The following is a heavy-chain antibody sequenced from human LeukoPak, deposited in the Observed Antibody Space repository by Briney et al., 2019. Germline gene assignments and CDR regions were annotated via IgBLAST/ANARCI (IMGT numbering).Heavy chain of an antibody. CDR1: GFTFSTYW. D-gene: IGHD2-2*01. CDR3: ARRYCSSTSCYYAFDI. V-gene: IGHV3-7*01. J-gene: IGHJ3*02. Sequence: GGSLRLSCAASGFTFSTYWMSWVRQAPGKGLEWVVNIKQDGSEKYYVDSVKGRFTISRDNAKNSLYLQMNSLRVEDTAVYYCARRYCSSTSCYYAFDIWGQGTMVTVSS. CDR2: IKQDGSEK.